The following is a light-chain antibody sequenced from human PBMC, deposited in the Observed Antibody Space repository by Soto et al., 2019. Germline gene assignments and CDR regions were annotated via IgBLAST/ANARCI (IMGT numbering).Light chain of an antibody. CDR1: QTVNTW. V-gene: IGKV1-5*01. J-gene: IGKJ1*01. CDR3: QQYNSYWT. Sequence: IQMTQSPSTLSASIGDRVTITCRASQTVNTWLAWYQQKPGKAPRLLIYDASDLESGVPSRFSGSGSGTEFTLTISSLQPDDFATYYCQQYNSYWTFGQGTKVDIK. CDR2: DAS.